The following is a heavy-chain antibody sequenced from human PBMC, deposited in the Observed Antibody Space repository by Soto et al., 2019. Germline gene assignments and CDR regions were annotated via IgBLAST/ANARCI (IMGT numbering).Heavy chain of an antibody. Sequence: QVQLQESGPGLVKPSETLSLSCTVSGGSISSSSYYWGWIRQPPGKGLEWIGYIYYSGSTYVNPSPKSRVTTSRDASKTQYTLRLRCATAADTAVYYWARPEKNFQGSGYFYFDFWGQGTLATVSS. J-gene: IGHJ4*02. CDR3: ARPEKNFQGSGYFYFDF. V-gene: IGHV4-39*01. CDR2: IYYSGST. CDR1: GGSISSSSYY. D-gene: IGHD3-22*01.